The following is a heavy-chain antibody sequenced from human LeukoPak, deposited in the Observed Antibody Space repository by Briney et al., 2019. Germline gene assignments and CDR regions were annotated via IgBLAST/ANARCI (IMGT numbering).Heavy chain of an antibody. CDR1: GFTFSSYA. CDR3: AKAQYGSGSYYYTLSVFDY. D-gene: IGHD3-10*01. Sequence: GGSLRLSCAASGFTFSSYAMSWVRQAPGKGLEWVSTIRGSSSSTYYAGSVKGRFTISRDNSKNTLYLQMDSLRAEDTAVYYCAKAQYGSGSYYYTLSVFDYWGQGTLVTVSS. V-gene: IGHV3-23*01. J-gene: IGHJ4*02. CDR2: IRGSSSST.